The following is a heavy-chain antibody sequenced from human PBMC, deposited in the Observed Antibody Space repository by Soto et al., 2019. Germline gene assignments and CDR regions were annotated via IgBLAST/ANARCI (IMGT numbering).Heavy chain of an antibody. Sequence: RASVKVSCKASGYTFTSYGISWVRQAPGQGLEWMGWISAYNGNTNYAQKLQGRVTMTTDTSTSTAYMELRSLRSDDTAVYYCARAAGQQLERKFDYWGQGTLVTVSS. V-gene: IGHV1-18*01. CDR1: GYTFTSYG. CDR2: ISAYNGNT. J-gene: IGHJ4*02. CDR3: ARAAGQQLERKFDY. D-gene: IGHD6-13*01.